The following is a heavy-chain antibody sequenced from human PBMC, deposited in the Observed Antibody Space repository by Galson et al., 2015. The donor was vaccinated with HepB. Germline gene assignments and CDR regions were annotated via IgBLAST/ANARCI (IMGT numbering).Heavy chain of an antibody. V-gene: IGHV3-30*04. Sequence: SLRLSCAASGFTFSSYAMHWVRQAPGKGLEWVAVISYDGSNKYYADSVKGRFTISRDNSKNTLYLQMNGLRAEDTAVYYCASPVTTNYFDYWGQGTLVTVSS. CDR1: GFTFSSYA. CDR2: ISYDGSNK. J-gene: IGHJ4*02. D-gene: IGHD4-17*01. CDR3: ASPVTTNYFDY.